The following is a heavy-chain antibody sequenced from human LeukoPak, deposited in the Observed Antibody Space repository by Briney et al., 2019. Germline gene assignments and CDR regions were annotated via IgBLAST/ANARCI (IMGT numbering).Heavy chain of an antibody. CDR1: GFTFSGSA. D-gene: IGHD3-3*01. Sequence: GGSLKLSCAASGFTFSGSAMHWVRQAPGKGLEWVAVISYDGSNKYYADSVKGRFTISRDNSKNTLYLQMNSLRAEDTAVYYCARAYDFWSGYYDYWGQGTLVTVSS. J-gene: IGHJ4*02. CDR2: ISYDGSNK. CDR3: ARAYDFWSGYYDY. V-gene: IGHV3-30-3*01.